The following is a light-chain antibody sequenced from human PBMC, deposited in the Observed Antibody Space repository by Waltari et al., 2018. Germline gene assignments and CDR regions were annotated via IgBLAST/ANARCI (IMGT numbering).Light chain of an antibody. Sequence: QPELTQSPSASASLGASVKPTCILSSGHSSYALAWHQQQPQKGPRYLMKLNSDGSHNKGDGIPDRFSGSSSGAERYLTISSLQSEDEADYYCQTWGTGTHVVFGGGTKLTVL. CDR1: SGHSSYA. J-gene: IGLJ2*01. V-gene: IGLV4-69*01. CDR3: QTWGTGTHVV. CDR2: LNSDGSH.